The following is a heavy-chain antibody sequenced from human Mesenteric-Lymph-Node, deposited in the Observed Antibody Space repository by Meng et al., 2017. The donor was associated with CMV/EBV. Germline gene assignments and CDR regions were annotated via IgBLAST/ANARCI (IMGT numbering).Heavy chain of an antibody. J-gene: IGHJ6*02. Sequence: SETLSLTCTVSGGSISPYYWSWIRQPPGKGREWIGYIFSSGSTNYNPSLKSRVTRSLDTSKNPLSPKLTSVTAADTAVYYCARDRATSPAGGTGYFYHGMDVWGQGTTVTVSS. CDR3: ARDRATSPAGGTGYFYHGMDV. V-gene: IGHV4-59*01. CDR1: GGSISPYY. CDR2: IFSSGST. D-gene: IGHD1-1*01.